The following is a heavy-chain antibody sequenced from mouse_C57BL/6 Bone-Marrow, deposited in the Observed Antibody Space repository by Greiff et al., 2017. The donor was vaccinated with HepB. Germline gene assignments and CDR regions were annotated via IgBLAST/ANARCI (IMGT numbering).Heavy chain of an antibody. V-gene: IGHV5-2*01. D-gene: IGHD2-1*01. CDR1: EFEFTSHD. Sequence: EVQLVESGGGLVQPGESLKLSCEANEFEFTSHDMSWVRKTPEKGLELVAAINSEGGDTYYPENMERRVIITKDTTNKTLYLQMSSLISEDTAVYYCTRQYSTLYNYFDVWGQGTTLTVSS. CDR3: TRQYSTLYNYFDV. J-gene: IGHJ1*01. CDR2: INSEGGDT.